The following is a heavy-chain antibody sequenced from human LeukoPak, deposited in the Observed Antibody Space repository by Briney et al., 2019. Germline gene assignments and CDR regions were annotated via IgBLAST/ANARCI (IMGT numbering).Heavy chain of an antibody. CDR2: INPNTGGT. CDR3: ARDLGGSYGNDY. Sequence: ASVKVSCKASGYTFTGYYLHWVRQAPGQGLEWMGRINPNTGGTNYAQKFQGRVTMTRDTSTSTVYMELSSLRCEDTAVYYCARDLGGSYGNDYWGQGTLVTVSS. CDR1: GYTFTGYY. D-gene: IGHD1-26*01. V-gene: IGHV1-2*06. J-gene: IGHJ4*02.